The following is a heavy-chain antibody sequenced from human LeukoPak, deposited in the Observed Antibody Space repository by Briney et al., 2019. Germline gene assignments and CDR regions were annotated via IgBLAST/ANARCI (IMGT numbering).Heavy chain of an antibody. V-gene: IGHV1-24*01. CDR1: GYTLTELS. Sequence: ASVKVSCKVSGYTLTELSMHWVRRAPGKGLEWMGGFDPEDGETIYAQKFQGRVTMTEDTSTDTAYMELSSLRSEDTAVYYCATTTSGEQWLVYNWFDPWGQGTLVTVSS. J-gene: IGHJ5*02. D-gene: IGHD6-19*01. CDR2: FDPEDGET. CDR3: ATTTSGEQWLVYNWFDP.